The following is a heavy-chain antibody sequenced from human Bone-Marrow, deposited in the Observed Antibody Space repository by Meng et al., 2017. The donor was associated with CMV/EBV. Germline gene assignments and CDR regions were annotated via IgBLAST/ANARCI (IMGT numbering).Heavy chain of an antibody. D-gene: IGHD3-3*01. CDR3: ARGPRITIFRHYYYGMDV. CDR1: GGSFSGYY. Sequence: SDTLSLTCAVYGGSFSGYYWSWIRQPPGKGLEWIGEINHSGSTNYNPSLKSRVTISVDTSKNQFSLKLSSVTAADTAVYYCARGPRITIFRHYYYGMDVWGQGTTATVPS. V-gene: IGHV4-34*01. J-gene: IGHJ6*02. CDR2: INHSGST.